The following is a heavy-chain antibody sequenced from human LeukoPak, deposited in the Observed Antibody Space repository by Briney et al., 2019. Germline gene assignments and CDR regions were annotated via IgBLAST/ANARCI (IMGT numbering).Heavy chain of an antibody. V-gene: IGHV1-3*01. CDR3: ARDRSPWFGASQLLGY. CDR2: INAGNGNT. Sequence: ASVKVSCKASGYTFTSYAMHWVRQAPGQRLEWMGWINAGNGNTKYSQKFQDRVTITRDTSASTAYMELSSLRSEDTAVYYCARDRSPWFGASQLLGYWGQGTLVTVSS. D-gene: IGHD3-10*01. CDR1: GYTFTSYA. J-gene: IGHJ4*02.